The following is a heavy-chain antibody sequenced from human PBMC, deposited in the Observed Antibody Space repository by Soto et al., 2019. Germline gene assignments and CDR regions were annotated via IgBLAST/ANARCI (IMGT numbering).Heavy chain of an antibody. D-gene: IGHD3-10*01. CDR1: GGSISSYY. J-gene: IGHJ4*02. CDR3: ARDGSERPANY. Sequence: SETLSLTCTVSGGSISSYYWIWIRQPPGKGLEWIGVFYNGGTTNYSPSLKSRVTISVDTSKNQFSLKLNSVTAADTAVYYCARDGSERPANYWGQGTLVTVSS. V-gene: IGHV4-59*01. CDR2: FYNGGTT.